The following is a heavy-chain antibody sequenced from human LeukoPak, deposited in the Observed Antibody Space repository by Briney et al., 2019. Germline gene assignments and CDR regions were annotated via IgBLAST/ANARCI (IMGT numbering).Heavy chain of an antibody. D-gene: IGHD3-22*01. J-gene: IGHJ6*02. CDR1: GGSFSGYY. Sequence: SETLSLTCAVYGGSFSGYYWSWIRQPPGKGLEWIGRLYTSGSTNYNPSLKSRLTMSADTSKNQFSLNLRSVTAADTAIYYCARDRVDSSGYYYYYGIDVWGQGTAVTVSS. CDR2: LYTSGST. CDR3: ARDRVDSSGYYYYYGIDV. V-gene: IGHV4-4*07.